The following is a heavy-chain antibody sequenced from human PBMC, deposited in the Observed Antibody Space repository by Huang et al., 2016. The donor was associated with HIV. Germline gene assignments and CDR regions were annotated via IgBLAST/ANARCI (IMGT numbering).Heavy chain of an antibody. V-gene: IGHV4-39*01. D-gene: IGHD3-22*01. CDR2: THSTGSS. CDR3: ARHAAYDRSVSIWYFDL. Sequence: QLQLQESGPGLVKPSETLSLTCTVSGGSFNSGGHFWGWIRQSPGKGLEWIGATHSTGSSYYNPSVRGRATISVDPSKSQLSLKLTSVTAADTAVYFCARHAAYDRSVSIWYFDLWGRGSQATVSS. CDR1: GGSFNSGGHF. J-gene: IGHJ2*01.